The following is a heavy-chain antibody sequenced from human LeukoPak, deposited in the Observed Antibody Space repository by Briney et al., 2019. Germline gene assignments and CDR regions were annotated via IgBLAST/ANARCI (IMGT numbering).Heavy chain of an antibody. J-gene: IGHJ1*01. CDR1: GFTFSSYV. CDR2: ISGSGVST. D-gene: IGHD2-2*01. Sequence: PGRSLRLSCAAAGFTFSSYVMNWVRQVPGKGLEWVSAISGSGVSTSYADSVKGRFTISRDNSKNTLYLHMNSLRAEDTAIYFCAKDPANQLLYPAHFSHWGQGTLVTVSS. V-gene: IGHV3-23*01. CDR3: AKDPANQLLYPAHFSH.